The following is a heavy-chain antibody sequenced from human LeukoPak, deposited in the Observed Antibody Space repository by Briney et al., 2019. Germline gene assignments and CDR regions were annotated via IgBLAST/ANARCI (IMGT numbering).Heavy chain of an antibody. V-gene: IGHV5-51*01. Sequence: GESLKISCKGSGYSFTSYWIGWVRQMPGKGLEWMGIIYPGDSDTRYSPSSQGQVTISADKSISTAYLQWSSLKASDTAMYYCARVLGYCSSTSCYYPYYYYYGMDVWGKGTTVTVSS. D-gene: IGHD2-2*01. CDR2: IYPGDSDT. CDR1: GYSFTSYW. J-gene: IGHJ6*04. CDR3: ARVLGYCSSTSCYYPYYYYYGMDV.